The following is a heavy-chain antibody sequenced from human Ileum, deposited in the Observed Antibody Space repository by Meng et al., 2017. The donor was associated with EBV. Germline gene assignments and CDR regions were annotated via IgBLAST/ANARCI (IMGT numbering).Heavy chain of an antibody. Sequence: QVQLHQWGEGLLKPSETLSLTCAFYGGSFTDYYWTWIRQPPGKGLEWIGEINPSEGTNYNPSLKSRVTISVDTSKNQFSLKMNSLTAADTAIYYCARRGSYGGGCDYWGQGTLVTVSS. CDR2: INPSEGT. CDR1: GGSFTDYY. J-gene: IGHJ4*02. V-gene: IGHV4-34*01. CDR3: ARRGSYGGGCDY. D-gene: IGHD1-26*01.